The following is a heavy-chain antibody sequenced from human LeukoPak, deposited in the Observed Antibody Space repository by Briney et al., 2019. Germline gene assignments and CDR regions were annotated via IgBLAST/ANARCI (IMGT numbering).Heavy chain of an antibody. CDR1: GGSISSGSYY. J-gene: IGHJ5*02. CDR2: IYTSGST. Sequence: SETLSLTCTVSGGSISSGSYYWSWIRQPAGKGLEWIGRIYTSGSTNYNPSLKSRVTISVDTSKNQFSLKLSSVTAADTAVYYCAREDYGDYWFDPWGQRTLVTVSS. CDR3: AREDYGDYWFDP. V-gene: IGHV4-61*02. D-gene: IGHD4-17*01.